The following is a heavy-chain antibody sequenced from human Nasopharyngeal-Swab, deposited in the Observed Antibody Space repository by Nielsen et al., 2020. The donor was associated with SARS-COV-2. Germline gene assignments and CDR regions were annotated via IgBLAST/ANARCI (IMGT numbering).Heavy chain of an antibody. D-gene: IGHD5-12*01. CDR2: IYYSGST. J-gene: IGHJ4*02. V-gene: IGHV4-39*01. CDR3: ARQETGGYHYYFDY. Sequence: WIRQPPGKGLEWIGSIYYSGSTYYNPSLKSRVTISVDTSKNQFSLKLSSVTAADTAVYYCARQETGGYHYYFDYWGQGTLVTVSS.